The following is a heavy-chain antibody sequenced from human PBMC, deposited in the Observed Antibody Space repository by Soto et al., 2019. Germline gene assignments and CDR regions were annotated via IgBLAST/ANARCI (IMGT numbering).Heavy chain of an antibody. D-gene: IGHD2-15*01. V-gene: IGHV5-51*01. Sequence: GESLQISCQGSGYSFTDYWIAWVRQMPGKGLECMGIIYPDDSDTRYSPSFQGQVTISADNSISTAYLQWSSLKASDTALYYCARRRGAPILGMDVWGQGATVIVSS. CDR3: ARRRGAPILGMDV. CDR2: IYPDDSDT. CDR1: GYSFTDYW. J-gene: IGHJ6*01.